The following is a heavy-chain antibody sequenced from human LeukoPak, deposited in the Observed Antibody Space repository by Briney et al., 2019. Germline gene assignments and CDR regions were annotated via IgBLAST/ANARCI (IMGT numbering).Heavy chain of an antibody. CDR2: IYSGGNT. V-gene: IGHV3-53*01. D-gene: IGHD1-14*01. CDR1: GFTVSNNY. CDR3: AREPSPAGPEY. Sequence: PGGSLRLSCAASGFTVSNNYMSWVRQAPGKGLEWVSVIYSGGNTYYADSVKGRFTISRDNSKNTLYLQMNSLRAEDTAVYYCAREPSPAGPEYWGHGTLVTDSS. J-gene: IGHJ4*01.